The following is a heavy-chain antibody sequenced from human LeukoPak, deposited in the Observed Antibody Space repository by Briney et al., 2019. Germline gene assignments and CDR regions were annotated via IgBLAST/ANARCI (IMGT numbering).Heavy chain of an antibody. CDR3: ARDYTITFGGVIVRGRYFDY. Sequence: GGSLRLSCAASGFTFSSYEMNWVRQAPGKGLEWVSYISSSGSTIYYADSVKGRFTISRDNAKNSLYLQMNSLRAEDTAVYYCARDYTITFGGVIVRGRYFDYWGQGTLVTVSS. V-gene: IGHV3-48*03. D-gene: IGHD3-16*02. CDR2: ISSSGSTI. CDR1: GFTFSSYE. J-gene: IGHJ4*02.